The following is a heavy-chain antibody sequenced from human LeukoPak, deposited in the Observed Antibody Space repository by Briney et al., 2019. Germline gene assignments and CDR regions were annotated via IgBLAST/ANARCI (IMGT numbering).Heavy chain of an antibody. CDR2: IYYSGST. D-gene: IGHD3-10*01. Sequence: TSETLSLTCTVSGGSISSYYWSWIRQPPGKGLEWIGYIYYSGSTNYNPSLKSRVTISVDTSKNQFSLKLSSVTAADTAVYYCARMGANYYGSGSYNWFDPWGQGTLVTVSS. V-gene: IGHV4-59*12. CDR1: GGSISSYY. J-gene: IGHJ5*02. CDR3: ARMGANYYGSGSYNWFDP.